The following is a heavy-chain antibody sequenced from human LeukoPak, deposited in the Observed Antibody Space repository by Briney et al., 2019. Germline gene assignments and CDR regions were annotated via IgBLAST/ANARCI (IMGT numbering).Heavy chain of an antibody. J-gene: IGHJ4*02. Sequence: EGSLRLSCAASGFTSSANFMSLIRQAPGPGLERVSYISKSDSTTYYADTVKGRFTISRDSAKNSVYLYMNSLRAEDTAVYYCASAVAAPDQDPPFDYWGQGTLVTVSS. CDR3: ASAVAAPDQDPPFDY. CDR1: GFTSSANF. CDR2: ISKSDSTT. D-gene: IGHD6-25*01. V-gene: IGHV3-11*01.